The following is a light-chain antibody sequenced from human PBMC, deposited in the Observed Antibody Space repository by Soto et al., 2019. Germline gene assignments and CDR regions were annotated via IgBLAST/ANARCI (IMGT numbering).Light chain of an antibody. J-gene: IGKJ3*01. CDR1: QSGSGTY. CDR2: GAS. CDR3: QHSDTSPPKVT. V-gene: IGKV3-20*01. Sequence: ETVLTQSPGTLSLSPGERATLSCRASQSGSGTYLAWYKQKPGQAPRLLIYGASSRATDIPDRFSGSGSGTDFTLTISRLEPEDFAVYYCQHSDTSPPKVTFGPGTKVDIK.